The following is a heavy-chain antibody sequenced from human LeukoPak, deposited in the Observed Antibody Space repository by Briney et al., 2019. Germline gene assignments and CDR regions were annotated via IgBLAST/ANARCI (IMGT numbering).Heavy chain of an antibody. CDR3: ARVQGIAAAGKGFWLDP. J-gene: IGHJ5*02. CDR2: IYTSGST. Sequence: SETLSLTCTVSGGSISSYYWSWIRQPAGKGLEWIGRIYTSGSTNYNPSLKSRVTMSVDTSKNQFSLKLSSVTAADTAVYYCARVQGIAAAGKGFWLDPWGQGTLLTVSS. V-gene: IGHV4-4*07. D-gene: IGHD6-13*01. CDR1: GGSISSYY.